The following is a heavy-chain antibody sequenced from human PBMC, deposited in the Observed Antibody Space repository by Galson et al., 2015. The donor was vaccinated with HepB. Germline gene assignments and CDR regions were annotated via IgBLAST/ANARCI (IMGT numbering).Heavy chain of an antibody. J-gene: IGHJ4*02. CDR1: GYTFTSYG. D-gene: IGHD3-22*01. V-gene: IGHV1-18*04. CDR2: ISAYNGNT. CDR3: ARTPYYYDSSGYYQS. Sequence: SVKVSCKASGYTFTSYGISWVRQAPGQGLEWMGWISAYNGNTNYAQKLQGRVTMTTDTSTSTAYMELRSLRSDDTAVYYCARTPYYYDSSGYYQSWGQGTLVTVSS.